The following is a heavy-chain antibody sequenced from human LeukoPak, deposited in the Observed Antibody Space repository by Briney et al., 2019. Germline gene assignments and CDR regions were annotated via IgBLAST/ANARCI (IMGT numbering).Heavy chain of an antibody. CDR1: GFTLSSYG. D-gene: IGHD2-15*01. Sequence: PGGSLRLSCAASGFTLSSYGMHWVRQAPGKGLERVAVIWYDGSNKYYADSVKGRFTISRDNSKNTLYLQMNSLRAEDTAVYYCAKDKGGGSWPDAFDIWGQGTMVTVSS. CDR2: IWYDGSNK. CDR3: AKDKGGGSWPDAFDI. V-gene: IGHV3-33*06. J-gene: IGHJ3*02.